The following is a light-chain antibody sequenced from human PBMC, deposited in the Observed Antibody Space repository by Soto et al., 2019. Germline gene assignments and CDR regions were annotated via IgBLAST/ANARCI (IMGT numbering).Light chain of an antibody. CDR1: NIGSKS. V-gene: IGLV3-21*04. Sequence: SYELTQPPSVSVAPGKTARVTCGGNNIGSKSVHWYQQKPGQAPILVIYYDSARPSGIPERFSGSNSGNTATLTISRVEAGDEADYYCQVWDSSVIFGGGTKLTVL. CDR2: YDS. J-gene: IGLJ2*01. CDR3: QVWDSSVI.